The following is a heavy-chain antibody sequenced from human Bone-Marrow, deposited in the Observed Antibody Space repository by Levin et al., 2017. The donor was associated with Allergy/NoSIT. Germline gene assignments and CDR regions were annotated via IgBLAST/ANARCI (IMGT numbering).Heavy chain of an antibody. CDR1: GGTFSSYA. D-gene: IGHD3-22*01. Sequence: EASVKVSCKASGGTFSSYAISWVRQAPGQGLEWMGGIIPIFGTANYAQKFQGRVTITADESTSTAYMELSSLRSEDTAVYYCARAYYDSSGFAPWGQGTLVTVSS. V-gene: IGHV1-69*13. J-gene: IGHJ5*02. CDR2: IIPIFGTA. CDR3: ARAYYDSSGFAP.